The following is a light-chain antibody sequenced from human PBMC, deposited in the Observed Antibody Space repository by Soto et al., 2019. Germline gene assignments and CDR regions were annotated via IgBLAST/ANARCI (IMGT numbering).Light chain of an antibody. V-gene: IGKV1-5*01. CDR3: QQYNSYYYS. CDR2: DVS. CDR1: QSVSGW. J-gene: IGKJ2*03. Sequence: DIQMTQSPSTLYASVGDRVTITCRASQSVSGWLAWYQQKPGKAPTLLIFDVSRLETGVPSRFRGSGSGTEFTLTITSLQADDFATYYCQQYNSYYYSFGQGTKLEIK.